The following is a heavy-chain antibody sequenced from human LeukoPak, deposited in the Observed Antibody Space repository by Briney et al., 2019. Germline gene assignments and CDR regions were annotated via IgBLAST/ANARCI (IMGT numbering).Heavy chain of an antibody. CDR2: ISYDGSDK. V-gene: IGHV3-30*03. D-gene: IGHD2-15*01. J-gene: IGHJ3*02. CDR3: ASSPSYSDAFDI. CDR1: GFTFSSYG. Sequence: GGSLRLSCAASGFTFSSYGMHWVRQAPGKGLEWVAVISYDGSDKYYADSVKGRFTISRDNSKNTLHLQMTSLRAEDTAVYYCASSPSYSDAFDIWGQGTMVTVSS.